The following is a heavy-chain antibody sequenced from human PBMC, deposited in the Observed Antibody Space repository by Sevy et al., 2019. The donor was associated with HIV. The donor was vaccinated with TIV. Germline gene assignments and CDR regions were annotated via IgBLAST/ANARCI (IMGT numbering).Heavy chain of an antibody. J-gene: IGHJ6*02. CDR2: IRSKANSFAT. D-gene: IGHD1-1*01. V-gene: IGHV3-73*01. Sequence: GGSLRLSCAASGFTFSGSAMHWVRQASGKGLEWVGRIRSKANSFATAYAASVTGRFTISRDDSKNTAYLQMNSLKTEDTAVYYCARHEEPIYYYYYGMDVWGQGTTVTVSS. CDR1: GFTFSGSA. CDR3: ARHEEPIYYYYYGMDV.